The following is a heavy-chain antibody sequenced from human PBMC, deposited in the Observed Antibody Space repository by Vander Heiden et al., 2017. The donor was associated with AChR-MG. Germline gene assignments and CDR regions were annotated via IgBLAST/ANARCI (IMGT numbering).Heavy chain of an antibody. V-gene: IGHV1-8*01. D-gene: IGHD2-2*01. Sequence: QVQLVQSGAEVKKPGASVKVSCKASGYTFTSYDINWVRQATGQWLDGMGWMNPNSGNTGYAQKFQGRVTMTRNTSISTAYMELSSLRSEDTAVYYCARGASGVPAAIKDYGMDVWGQGTTVTVSS. CDR1: GYTFTSYD. CDR3: ARGASGVPAAIKDYGMDV. J-gene: IGHJ6*02. CDR2: MNPNSGNT.